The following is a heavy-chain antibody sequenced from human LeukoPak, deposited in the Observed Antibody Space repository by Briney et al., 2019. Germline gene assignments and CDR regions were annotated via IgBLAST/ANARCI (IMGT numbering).Heavy chain of an antibody. CDR2: ISGSGGST. V-gene: IGHV3-23*01. CDR1: GFTFSSYA. Sequence: GGSMRLSCAASGFTFSSYAMSWVRQAPGKGLEWVSAISGSGGSTYYADSVKGRFTISRDNSKNTLYLQMNSLRAEDTAVYYCAKGGLNWNYYYYWGQGTLVTVSS. J-gene: IGHJ4*02. D-gene: IGHD1-1*01. CDR3: AKGGLNWNYYYY.